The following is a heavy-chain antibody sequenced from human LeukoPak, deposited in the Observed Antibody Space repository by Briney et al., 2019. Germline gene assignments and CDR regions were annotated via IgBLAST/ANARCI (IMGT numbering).Heavy chain of an antibody. D-gene: IGHD6-13*01. CDR2: ISSSSSYI. CDR1: GFTFSSYS. Sequence: GGSLRLSCAASGFTFSSYSMNWVRQAPGKGLEWVSSISSSSSYIYYADSVKGRFTISRDNAKNSLYLQMNSLRAEDTAVYYCARVYGSSWYSDYWGQGTLVIVSS. J-gene: IGHJ4*02. CDR3: ARVYGSSWYSDY. V-gene: IGHV3-21*01.